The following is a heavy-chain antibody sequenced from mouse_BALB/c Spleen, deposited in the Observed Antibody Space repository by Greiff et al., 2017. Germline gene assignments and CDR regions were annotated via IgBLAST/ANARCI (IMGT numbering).Heavy chain of an antibody. CDR1: GDSITSGY. J-gene: IGHJ4*01. Sequence: DVMLVESGPSLVKPSQTLSLTCSVTGDSITSGYWNWIRKFPGNKLEYMGYISYSGSTYYNPSLKSRISITRDTSKNQYYLQLNSVTTEDTATYYCARYVRLLREDAMDYWGQGTSVTVSS. D-gene: IGHD2-3*01. CDR3: ARYVRLLREDAMDY. CDR2: ISYSGST. V-gene: IGHV3-8*02.